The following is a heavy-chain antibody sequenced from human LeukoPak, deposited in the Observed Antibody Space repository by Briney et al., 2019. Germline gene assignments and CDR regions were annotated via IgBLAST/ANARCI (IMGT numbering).Heavy chain of an antibody. D-gene: IGHD4-23*01. CDR1: GFTFDDYT. CDR3: STGPRSLPY. V-gene: IGHV3-43*01. J-gene: IGHJ4*01. Sequence: GGSLRLSCAASGFTFDDYTMHWVRQAPGKGLEWVSLISWDGRSIYYADSVKGRFTISRDNSKNSLYLQMNSLRTEDTALYYCSTGPRSLPYWGPGTLVTVSS. CDR2: ISWDGRSI.